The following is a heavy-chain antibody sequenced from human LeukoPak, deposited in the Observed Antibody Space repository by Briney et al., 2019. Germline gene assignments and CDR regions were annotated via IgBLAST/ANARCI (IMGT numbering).Heavy chain of an antibody. J-gene: IGHJ4*02. CDR2: IRSTGGTT. Sequence: QPGGSLILSCVASGFTFSNYAMSWVRQAPGKGLESVSDIRSTGGTTAYADSVKGRFTISRDNPRNTLYLQMNSLRAEDTAVYYCARADRYGTTWYGRVDYWGQGTLVTVSS. CDR1: GFTFSNYA. V-gene: IGHV3-23*01. D-gene: IGHD6-13*01. CDR3: ARADRYGTTWYGRVDY.